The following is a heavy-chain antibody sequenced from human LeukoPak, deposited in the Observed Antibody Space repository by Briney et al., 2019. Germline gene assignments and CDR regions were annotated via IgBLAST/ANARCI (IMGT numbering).Heavy chain of an antibody. D-gene: IGHD3-22*01. CDR3: ARPPYYYDSSGIFDY. CDR1: GFTFSSYS. J-gene: IGHJ4*02. CDR2: ISSSSSTI. V-gene: IGHV3-48*01. Sequence: GGSLRLSCAASGFTFSSYSMNWVRQAPGKGLEWVSYISSSSSTIYSADSVKGRFTISRDNAKNSLYLQMNSLRAEDTAVCYCARPPYYYDSSGIFDYWGQGTLVTVSS.